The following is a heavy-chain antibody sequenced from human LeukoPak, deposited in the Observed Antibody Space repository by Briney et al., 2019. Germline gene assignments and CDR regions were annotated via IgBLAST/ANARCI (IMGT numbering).Heavy chain of an antibody. D-gene: IGHD2-2*01. J-gene: IGHJ6*02. V-gene: IGHV3-11*01. CDR2: IRRSGITI. CDR1: GFTFSDYY. Sequence: GGALRLSCAASGFTFSDYYMSWIRQAPGKGREGVSYIRRSGITIDYADSVKGRFTICRANAKNSLYLQMTSLRAEDTAVYYCAREQLKVSTSGSPDYYSYYGMDVWGQGPTVTVSS. CDR3: AREQLKVSTSGSPDYYSYYGMDV.